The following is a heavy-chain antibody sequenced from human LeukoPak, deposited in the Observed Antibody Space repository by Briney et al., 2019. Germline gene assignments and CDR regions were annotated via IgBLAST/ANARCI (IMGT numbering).Heavy chain of an antibody. J-gene: IGHJ4*02. Sequence: PSETLSLTCGVYAGSLTNYFCHWIRQAPGKGLEWVGEISHGGITKHNPSLKSRVTMSQDTSKRQFSLKMNSMTAADTGVYYCGIFMDVVPGTMRWGLGTLVTVSS. CDR1: AGSLTNYF. D-gene: IGHD3-22*01. V-gene: IGHV4-34*01. CDR2: ISHGGIT. CDR3: GIFMDVVPGTMR.